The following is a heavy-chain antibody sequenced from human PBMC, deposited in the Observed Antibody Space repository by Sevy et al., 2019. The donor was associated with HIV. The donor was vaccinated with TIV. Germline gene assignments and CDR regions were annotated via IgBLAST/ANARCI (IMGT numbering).Heavy chain of an antibody. Sequence: SETLSLTCTVSGDSISSNYWNWIRQPPGKGPEWIGYIYYSGSTNYNPSLKSRVTISVDTSKNQFSLRLSSVTAADTAVYYCARQSVTYDILTGWNYYGVDVWGLGTTVTVSS. CDR3: ARQSVTYDILTGWNYYGVDV. CDR1: GDSISSNY. V-gene: IGHV4-59*08. D-gene: IGHD3-9*01. CDR2: IYYSGST. J-gene: IGHJ6*02.